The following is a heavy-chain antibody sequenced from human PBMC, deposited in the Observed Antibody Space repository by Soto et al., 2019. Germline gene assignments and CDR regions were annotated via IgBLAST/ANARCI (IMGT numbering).Heavy chain of an antibody. CDR2: IVPSLDMA. CDR3: ERGNAATVPTGYFDY. J-gene: IGHJ4*02. D-gene: IGHD6-25*01. V-gene: IGHV1-69*09. Sequence: QEQLVQSGPEVKKPGSSVKVSCKASEDTFRTSTMSWVRQAPGQGLEWMGGIVPSLDMANFAHQFQGRVAVTADKSTTTVYLELSSLRSDDTAVYYCERGNAATVPTGYFDYWGQGTLVTVSS. CDR1: EDTFRTST.